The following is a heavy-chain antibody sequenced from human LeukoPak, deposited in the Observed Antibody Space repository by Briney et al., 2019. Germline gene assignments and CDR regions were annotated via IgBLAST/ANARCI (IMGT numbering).Heavy chain of an antibody. V-gene: IGHV4-31*03. CDR3: ARAWYDSSGYPYDAFDI. CDR2: IYYSGST. J-gene: IGHJ3*02. CDR1: GGSISSGGYY. Sequence: SQTLSLTCTVSGGSISSGGYYWSWIRQHPGKGLEWIGYIYYSGSTYYNPSLKSRVTISVDTSKNQFSPKLSSVTAADTAVYYCARAWYDSSGYPYDAFDIWGQGTMVTVSS. D-gene: IGHD3-22*01.